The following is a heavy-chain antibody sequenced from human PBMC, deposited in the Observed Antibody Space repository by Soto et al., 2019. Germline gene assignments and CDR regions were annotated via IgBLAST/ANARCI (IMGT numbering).Heavy chain of an antibody. V-gene: IGHV1-69*01. CDR1: GGTFSSYR. Sequence: QVQLVQSGAEVKKPGSSVKVSCKASGGTFSSYRINWVRQAPGQGLEWVGGIVPIYRTADYAQKFQGRVTITADESVSTSYMELSSLKSQDTAVYYCVRDSGAKLSSSWGQGTLVTVSS. D-gene: IGHD6-13*01. CDR3: VRDSGAKLSSS. J-gene: IGHJ4*02. CDR2: IVPIYRTA.